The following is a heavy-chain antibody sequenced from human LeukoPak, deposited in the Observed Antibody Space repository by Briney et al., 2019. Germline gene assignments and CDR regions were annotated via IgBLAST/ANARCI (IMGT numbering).Heavy chain of an antibody. CDR3: EATGVGGY. CDR2: ITSDGSST. CDR1: GFTFSSYW. Sequence: GGSLRLSCAASGFTFSSYWMHWVRQVPGKGLVWVSRITSDGSSTNYADSVKGRFTISRDNAKNTLYLQMNSLRAEDPAVYYCEATGVGGYWGQGTLVTASS. J-gene: IGHJ4*02. D-gene: IGHD1-26*01. V-gene: IGHV3-74*01.